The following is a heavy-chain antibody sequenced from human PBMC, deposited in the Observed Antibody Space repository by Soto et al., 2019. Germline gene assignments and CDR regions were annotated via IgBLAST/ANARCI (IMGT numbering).Heavy chain of an antibody. D-gene: IGHD6-13*01. CDR2: ISSSSSYI. V-gene: IGHV3-21*01. J-gene: IGHJ5*02. CDR3: ARDVDNSSSWYSWFDP. CDR1: GFTFSSYS. Sequence: EVQLVESGGGLVKPGGSLRLSCAASGFTFSSYSMNWVRQAPGKGLEWGSSISSSSSYIYYADSVKGRFTISRDNAKNSLYRQMNSLRADDTAVYYCARDVDNSSSWYSWFDPWGQGNLVTVSS.